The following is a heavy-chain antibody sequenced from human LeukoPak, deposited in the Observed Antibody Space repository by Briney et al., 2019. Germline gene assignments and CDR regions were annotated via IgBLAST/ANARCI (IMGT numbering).Heavy chain of an antibody. CDR2: ISSSGSTI. V-gene: IGHV3-48*03. D-gene: IGHD5-18*01. CDR1: GFTFSSYE. Sequence: PGGSLRLSCAASGFTFSSYEMNWVRQAPGKGLEWVSYISSSGSTIYYADSVKGRFTISRDNAKNSLYLQMNSLRAEDTAVYYCARASRGIRAHYYYYYYMDVWGKGTTVTVSS. J-gene: IGHJ6*03. CDR3: ARASRGIRAHYYYYYYMDV.